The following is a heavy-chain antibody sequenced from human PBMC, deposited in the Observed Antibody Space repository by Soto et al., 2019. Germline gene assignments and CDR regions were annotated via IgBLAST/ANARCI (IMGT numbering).Heavy chain of an antibody. V-gene: IGHV4-59*01. CDR1: GGSISSYY. CDR2: IYYSGRT. CDR3: ARGYCSSTICYIWDNWFDP. Sequence: QVQLQESGPGLVKPSETLSLTCTVSGGSISSYYWSWIRQPPGKGLEWIEYIYYSGRTNYNPSLKSRVTISVDTSKNQFSLKLSSVTAADTAVYYCARGYCSSTICYIWDNWFDPWGQGTLVTVSS. D-gene: IGHD2-2*02. J-gene: IGHJ5*02.